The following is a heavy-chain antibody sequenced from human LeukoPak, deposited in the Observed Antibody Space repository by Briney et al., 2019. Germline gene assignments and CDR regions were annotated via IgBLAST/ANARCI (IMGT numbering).Heavy chain of an antibody. V-gene: IGHV4-59*01. J-gene: IGHJ3*02. D-gene: IGHD6-13*01. Sequence: SETLSLTCTVSGDSISLYYWSWIRQPPGKGLEWIGYIFYSGSTNTNYNPSLKSRVTISVDTSKKQFSLKLSSVTAADTAVYYCARGGSSWYDAFEIWGQGTMVTVSS. CDR1: GDSISLYY. CDR2: IFYSGSTNT. CDR3: ARGGSSWYDAFEI.